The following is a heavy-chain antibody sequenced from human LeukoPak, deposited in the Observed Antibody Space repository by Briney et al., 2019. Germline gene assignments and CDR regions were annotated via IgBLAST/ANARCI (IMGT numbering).Heavy chain of an antibody. CDR1: GYTFTGYY. CDR2: INPNSGGT. Sequence: GASVKVSCKASGYTFTGYYMHWARQAPGQGLEWMGWINPNSGGTNYAQKFQGRVTMTRDTSISTAYMELSRLRSDDTAVYYCARDKPTLGYCSGGSCYTRQNEGDWFDPWGQGTLVTVSS. D-gene: IGHD2-15*01. J-gene: IGHJ5*02. V-gene: IGHV1-2*02. CDR3: ARDKPTLGYCSGGSCYTRQNEGDWFDP.